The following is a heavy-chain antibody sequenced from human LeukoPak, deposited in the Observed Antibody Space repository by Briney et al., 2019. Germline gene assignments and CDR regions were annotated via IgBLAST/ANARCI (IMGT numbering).Heavy chain of an antibody. Sequence: SETLSLTCAVYGGSFSSYYWSWIRQPPGKGLEWIGEINHSGSTNHNPSPKNRVTISVDTSKNQYFLKLSSVTDADTAVYYCARVVSVDTAMVFDYWGQGNLVTASS. D-gene: IGHD5-18*01. CDR3: ARVVSVDTAMVFDY. J-gene: IGHJ4*02. CDR2: INHSGST. CDR1: GGSFSSYY. V-gene: IGHV4-34*01.